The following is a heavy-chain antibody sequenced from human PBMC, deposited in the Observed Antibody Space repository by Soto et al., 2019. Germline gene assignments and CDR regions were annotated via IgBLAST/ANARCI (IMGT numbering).Heavy chain of an antibody. Sequence: ASVKVSCKASGFIFIAYYLHWVRQAPGQGLEWMGRINPNGGGTIYAQKFQGRVTMTTDTSSSTAYLELRGLRSDDTAIYYCAKGGLYDYVWGTSADPWG. D-gene: IGHD3-16*01. V-gene: IGHV1-2*06. J-gene: IGHJ5*02. CDR1: GFIFIAYY. CDR2: INPNGGGT. CDR3: AKGGLYDYVWGTSADP.